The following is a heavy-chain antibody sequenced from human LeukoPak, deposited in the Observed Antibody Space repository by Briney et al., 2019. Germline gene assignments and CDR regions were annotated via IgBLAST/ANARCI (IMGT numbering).Heavy chain of an antibody. J-gene: IGHJ4*02. V-gene: IGHV4-39*07. D-gene: IGHD3-16*01. Sequence: SETLSLTCTVSNASISSNTYYRAWLRQPPGKGLESLGSINYRGSTYYNPSLKSRVTLSVDTSKNQFSLKLNSVTAADTAVYYCATYKYDYVWGNQHFDYWGQGTLVAVSS. CDR2: INYRGST. CDR1: NASISSNTYY. CDR3: ATYKYDYVWGNQHFDY.